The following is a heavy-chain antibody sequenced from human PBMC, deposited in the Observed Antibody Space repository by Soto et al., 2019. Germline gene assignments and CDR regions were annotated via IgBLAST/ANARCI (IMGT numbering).Heavy chain of an antibody. CDR1: GYTFTSYG. D-gene: IGHD6-19*01. V-gene: IGHV1-18*01. CDR2: IVVDSGNT. J-gene: IGHJ4*02. Sequence: GASVKVSCKASGYTFTSYGISWVRQARGQGLEWIGWIVVDSGNTNYAQKFQDRVTMTTDTSTSTAYMELSSLRSEDTAVYYCARLIAVAGTVDYWGQGTLVTVSS. CDR3: ARLIAVAGTVDY.